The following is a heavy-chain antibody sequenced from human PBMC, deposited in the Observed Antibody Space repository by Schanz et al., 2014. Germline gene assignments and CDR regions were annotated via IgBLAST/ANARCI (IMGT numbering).Heavy chain of an antibody. V-gene: IGHV3-23*01. Sequence: EGQLLESGGGLIQPGGSLRLSCAASGFTFSSYAMSWVRQAPGKGLEWVSAISGSGGSTYYADSVKGRFTISRDNSKNTLYLQMNSLRAEDTAVYYCAKDPSHGDYDYYFDYWGQGTLVTVSS. CDR1: GFTFSSYA. CDR2: ISGSGGST. D-gene: IGHD3-22*01. CDR3: AKDPSHGDYDYYFDY. J-gene: IGHJ4*02.